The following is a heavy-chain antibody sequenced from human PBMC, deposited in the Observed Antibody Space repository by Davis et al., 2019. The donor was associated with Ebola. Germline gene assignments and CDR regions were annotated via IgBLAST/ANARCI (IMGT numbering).Heavy chain of an antibody. V-gene: IGHV3-73*01. CDR1: GFTFRGSA. Sequence: GESLKISCAASGFTFRGSAMHWVRQASGKGLEWVSRIRSKANSYATAYAASVKGRFTISRDDSKNTAYLQMNSLKTEDTAVYYCTSSYASSSGDYWGQGTLVTVSS. CDR2: IRSKANSYAT. D-gene: IGHD6-6*01. J-gene: IGHJ4*02. CDR3: TSSYASSSGDY.